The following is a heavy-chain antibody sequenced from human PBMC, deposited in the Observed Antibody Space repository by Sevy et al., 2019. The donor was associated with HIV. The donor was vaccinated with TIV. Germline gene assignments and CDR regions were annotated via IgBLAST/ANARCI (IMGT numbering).Heavy chain of an antibody. CDR2: IYSDGST. CDR3: ARGGTIFGLVRHYFDY. J-gene: IGHJ4*02. V-gene: IGHV3-66*01. D-gene: IGHD3-3*01. CDR1: GFTFNFYG. Sequence: GGSLRLSCAASGFTFNFYGMHWVRQAPGKGLDWVSIIYSDGSTKYADALKGRFTISRDNSKNTMYLQMNSLRVEDTAVYYCARGGTIFGLVRHYFDYWGQGTLVTVSS.